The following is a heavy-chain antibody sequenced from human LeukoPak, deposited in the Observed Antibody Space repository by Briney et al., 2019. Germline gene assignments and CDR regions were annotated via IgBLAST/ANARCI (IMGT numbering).Heavy chain of an antibody. V-gene: IGHV3-30-3*01. CDR2: ISYDGGNQ. CDR1: GFAFCSYA. D-gene: IGHD1-26*01. J-gene: IGHJ4*02. Sequence: GGFLSLSGVGSGFAFCSYAKGGARPAPSKGLEWVALISYDGGNQYYADSVKGRFTISRDNAKSTLYLQMNMMRPDDTDVYYYARERVGGSYRGHFDYWGQGTLVTVSS. CDR3: ARERVGGSYRGHFDY.